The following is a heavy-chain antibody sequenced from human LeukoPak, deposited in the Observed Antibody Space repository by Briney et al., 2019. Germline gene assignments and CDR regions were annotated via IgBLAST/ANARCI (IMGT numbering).Heavy chain of an antibody. V-gene: IGHV4-61*02. J-gene: IGHJ4*02. Sequence: SETLSLTCTVSGGSISSGSYYWSWIRQPAGKGLEWIGRIYTSGSTNYNPSLKSRVTISVDTSKNQFSLKLSSVTAADTAVYYCARGGSYYAVSDYWGQGTLVTVSS. CDR1: GGSISSGSYY. CDR3: ARGGSYYAVSDY. D-gene: IGHD1-26*01. CDR2: IYTSGST.